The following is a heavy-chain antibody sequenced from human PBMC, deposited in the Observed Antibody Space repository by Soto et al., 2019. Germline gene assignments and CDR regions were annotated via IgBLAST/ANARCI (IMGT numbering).Heavy chain of an antibody. D-gene: IGHD3-16*02. Sequence: SVKVSCKASGGTFSSYAISWVRQAPGQGLEWMGGIIPIFGTAIYAQKFQGRVTMTEDTSTDTAYMELSSLRSEDTAVYYCATTDDYVWGSYRYTLGYWGQGTLVTVSS. V-gene: IGHV1-69*06. CDR1: GGTFSSYA. CDR2: IIPIFGTA. CDR3: ATTDDYVWGSYRYTLGY. J-gene: IGHJ4*02.